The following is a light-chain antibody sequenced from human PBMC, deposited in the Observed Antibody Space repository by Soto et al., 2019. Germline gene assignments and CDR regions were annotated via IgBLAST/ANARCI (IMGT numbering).Light chain of an antibody. CDR3: LLFYDGVAV. CDR2: DTS. J-gene: IGLJ7*01. Sequence: QAVVTHEPSLTVSPGGTVTLTCGSITGDVTNGRWPYWFQQRPGHVPRTLIHDTSNKHPWTPARFSGSLLGGKAALTLSGAQPEDEAVYYCLLFYDGVAVFGGGTQLTVL. CDR1: TGDVTNGRW. V-gene: IGLV7-46*01.